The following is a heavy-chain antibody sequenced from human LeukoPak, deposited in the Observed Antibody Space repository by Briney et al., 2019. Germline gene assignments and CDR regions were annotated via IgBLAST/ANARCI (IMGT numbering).Heavy chain of an antibody. CDR1: GFTFSSYW. J-gene: IGHJ4*02. Sequence: SGGSLRLSCAASGFTFSSYWMSWVRQAPGKGLEWVANIKQDGSEKYYVDSVKGRFTISRDNAKNSLYLQMNSPRAEDTAVYYCARRTTPGSYAENFDYWGQGTLVTVSS. CDR2: IKQDGSEK. V-gene: IGHV3-7*01. CDR3: ARRTTPGSYAENFDY. D-gene: IGHD1-26*01.